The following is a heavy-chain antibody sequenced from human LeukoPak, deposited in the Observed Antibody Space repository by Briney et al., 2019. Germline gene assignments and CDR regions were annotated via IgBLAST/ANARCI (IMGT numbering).Heavy chain of an antibody. V-gene: IGHV4-39*01. D-gene: IGHD6-13*01. Sequence: PSETLSLTCTVSGGSISSSSYYWGWTRQPPGKGLEWIGSIYYSGSTYYNPSLKSRVTISVDTSKNQFSLKLSSVTAADTAVYYCARYPVAAAGTPHWGQGTLVTVPS. CDR3: ARYPVAAAGTPH. J-gene: IGHJ4*02. CDR2: IYYSGST. CDR1: GGSISSSSYY.